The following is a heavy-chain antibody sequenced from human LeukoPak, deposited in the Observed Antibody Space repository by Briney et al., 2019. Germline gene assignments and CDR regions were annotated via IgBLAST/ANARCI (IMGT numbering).Heavy chain of an antibody. CDR3: AARPYCTTATCPKTNWFDP. CDR1: GFIFSSYG. D-gene: IGHD2-8*01. Sequence: PGGSPRLSCAASGFIFSSYGMHWVRQAPGKGLEWVAFIRYDGSDKFYADSVKGRFTISRDNSKNTLYLQMSSLRADDTVVYYCAARPYCTTATCPKTNWFDPWGQGTLVTVSS. CDR2: IRYDGSDK. V-gene: IGHV3-30*02. J-gene: IGHJ5*02.